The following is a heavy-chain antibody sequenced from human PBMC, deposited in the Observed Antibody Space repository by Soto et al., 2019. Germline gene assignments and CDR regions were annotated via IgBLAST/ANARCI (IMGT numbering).Heavy chain of an antibody. CDR1: GFTFSSYS. V-gene: IGHV3-21*01. CDR2: ISSSSSYI. Sequence: GGSLRLSCAASGFTFSSYSMNWVRQAPGKGLEWVSSISSSSSYIYYADSVKGRFTISRDNAKNSLYLQMNSLRAEDTAVYYCARDPEDDYYYYYMDVWGKGTTVTVSS. J-gene: IGHJ6*03. CDR3: ARDPEDDYYYYYMDV.